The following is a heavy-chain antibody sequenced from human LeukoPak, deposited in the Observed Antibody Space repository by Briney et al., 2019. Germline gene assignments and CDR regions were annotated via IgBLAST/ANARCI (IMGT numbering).Heavy chain of an antibody. V-gene: IGHV3-21*01. CDR1: GSTFSSYS. Sequence: GGSLRLSCAASGSTFSSYSMTWVRQAPGKGLEWVSSISSSSSYIYYADSVKGRFTISRDNAKNSLYLQMNSLRAEDTAVYYCARLIVVPAAYSYYYYYGMDVWGQGTTVTVSS. D-gene: IGHD2-2*01. CDR2: ISSSSSYI. CDR3: ARLIVVPAAYSYYYYYGMDV. J-gene: IGHJ6*02.